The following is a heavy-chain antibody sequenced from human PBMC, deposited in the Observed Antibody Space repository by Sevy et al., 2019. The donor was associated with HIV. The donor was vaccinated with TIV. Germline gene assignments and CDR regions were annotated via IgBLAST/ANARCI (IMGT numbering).Heavy chain of an antibody. CDR2: ISSSSSYI. V-gene: IGHV3-21*01. CDR3: ARYCSGGSCYSGNIIGYYGMDV. Sequence: GGSLRLSCAASGFTFSSYSMNWVRQAPGKGLEWVSSISSSSSYIYYADSVKGRFTISRDNAKNSLYLQMNSLRAEDTAVYYCARYCSGGSCYSGNIIGYYGMDVWGQGTTVTVSS. D-gene: IGHD2-15*01. J-gene: IGHJ6*02. CDR1: GFTFSSYS.